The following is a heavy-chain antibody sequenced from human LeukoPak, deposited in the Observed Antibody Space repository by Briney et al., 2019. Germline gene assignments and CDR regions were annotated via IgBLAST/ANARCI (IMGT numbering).Heavy chain of an antibody. D-gene: IGHD3-10*01. J-gene: IGHJ4*02. CDR1: GFTFSSYA. CDR3: ATPLWFGELWGAFDY. CDR2: ISGSGGST. Sequence: GGSLRLSCAASGFTFSSYAMSWVRQAPGKGLEWVSAISGSGGSTYYADSVKGRFTVSRDNSKNTLYLQMNSLRVEDTAVYYCATPLWFGELWGAFDYWGQGTLVTVSS. V-gene: IGHV3-23*01.